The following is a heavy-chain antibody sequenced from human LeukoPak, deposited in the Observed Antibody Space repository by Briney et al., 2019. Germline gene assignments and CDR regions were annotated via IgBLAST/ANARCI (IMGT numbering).Heavy chain of an antibody. J-gene: IGHJ6*02. Sequence: GESLKISCKGSGYSFTSYRIGWVRQMPGKGLECMGIIYPGDPDTRYSPSFQGQVTISADKSISTAYLQWSGLKASDTAMYYCARQSGNILDYYGMDVWGQGTTVTVSS. CDR3: ARQSGNILDYYGMDV. V-gene: IGHV5-51*01. D-gene: IGHD3-10*01. CDR1: GYSFTSYR. CDR2: IYPGDPDT.